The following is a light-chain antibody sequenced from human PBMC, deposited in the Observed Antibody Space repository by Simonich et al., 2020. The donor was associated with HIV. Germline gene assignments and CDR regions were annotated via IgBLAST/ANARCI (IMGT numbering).Light chain of an antibody. CDR1: QSISSW. V-gene: IGKV1-5*01. CDR3: LQHNSYPPT. Sequence: DIQMTQSPSTLSASVGDRVTITCRASQSISSWLAWYQQKPGKAPKLLIYAASNLQSGVPSRISGSGSGTDFTLTISSLQPEDFATYYCLQHNSYPPTFGGGTKVEIK. J-gene: IGKJ4*01. CDR2: AAS.